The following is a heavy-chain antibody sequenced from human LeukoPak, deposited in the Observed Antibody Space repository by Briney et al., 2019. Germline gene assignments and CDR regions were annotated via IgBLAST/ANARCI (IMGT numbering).Heavy chain of an antibody. D-gene: IGHD1-26*01. V-gene: IGHV4-59*01. J-gene: IGHJ4*02. Sequence: SETLCLTCTVSGGSLSSYYWTWIRQPPGKGLEWIGYIYYSWSTNYNLSLTSRVTISVDTSKNQFSLKLTSVTAADTAVYYCARGVNSGYFDYCGQGTLVTVSS. CDR1: GGSLSSYY. CDR2: IYYSWST. CDR3: ARGVNSGYFDY.